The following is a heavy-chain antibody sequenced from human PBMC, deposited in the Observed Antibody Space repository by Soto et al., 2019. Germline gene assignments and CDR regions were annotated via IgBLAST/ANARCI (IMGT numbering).Heavy chain of an antibody. Sequence: ASVKVSCKASGYTFTSYGISWVRQAPGQGLEWMGWISAYNGNTNYAQKLQGRVTMTTDTSTSTAYMELRSLRSDDTAVYYCARDQGITIFGVVLNWFDPWGQGTLVTVSS. D-gene: IGHD3-3*01. J-gene: IGHJ5*02. CDR1: GYTFTSYG. CDR3: ARDQGITIFGVVLNWFDP. CDR2: ISAYNGNT. V-gene: IGHV1-18*01.